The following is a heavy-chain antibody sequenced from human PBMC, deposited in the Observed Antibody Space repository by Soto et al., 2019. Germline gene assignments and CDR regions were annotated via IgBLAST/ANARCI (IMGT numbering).Heavy chain of an antibody. CDR1: GGTFSSYA. Sequence: SVKVSCKASGGTFSSYAISWVRQAPGQGLEWMGGIIPIFGTANYAQKFQGRVTITADESTSTAYMELSSLRSEDTAAYYCARGPFSSGWYGGPRWFDPWGQGTLVTVSS. D-gene: IGHD6-19*01. V-gene: IGHV1-69*13. CDR2: IIPIFGTA. J-gene: IGHJ5*02. CDR3: ARGPFSSGWYGGPRWFDP.